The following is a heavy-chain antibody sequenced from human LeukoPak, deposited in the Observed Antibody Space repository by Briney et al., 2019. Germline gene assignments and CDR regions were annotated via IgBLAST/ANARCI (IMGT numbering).Heavy chain of an antibody. V-gene: IGHV1-2*02. J-gene: IGHJ4*02. CDR1: GYTFTGYY. Sequence: ASVKVSCKASGYTFTGYYMHWVRQAPGQGLEWMGWINPNSGGTNYAQKFQGGVTMTRDTSISTAYMELSRLRSDDTAVYYCARGPVQLLWFGELSYVFDYWGQGTLVTVSS. CDR3: ARGPVQLLWFGELSYVFDY. CDR2: INPNSGGT. D-gene: IGHD3-10*01.